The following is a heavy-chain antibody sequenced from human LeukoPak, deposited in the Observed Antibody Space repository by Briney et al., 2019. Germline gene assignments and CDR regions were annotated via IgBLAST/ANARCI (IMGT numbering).Heavy chain of an antibody. Sequence: ASVKVSCKASGYTFTSYYMHWVRQAPGQGLEWMGIINPSGGSTSYAQKFQGRVTMTRDTSTSTVYMELSGLRSEDTAVYYCARGRSRYYYDSSGYLDYWGQGTLVTVSS. D-gene: IGHD3-22*01. CDR1: GYTFTSYY. J-gene: IGHJ4*02. CDR2: INPSGGST. V-gene: IGHV1-46*01. CDR3: ARGRSRYYYDSSGYLDY.